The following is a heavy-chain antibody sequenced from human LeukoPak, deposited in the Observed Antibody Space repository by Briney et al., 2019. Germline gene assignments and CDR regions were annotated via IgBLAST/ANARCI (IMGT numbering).Heavy chain of an antibody. J-gene: IGHJ4*02. CDR1: EFTVSNNY. V-gene: IGHV3-53*01. CDR3: VRGQLWSYYHDY. Sequence: PGGSLRLSCAASEFTVSNNYMTWVRQAPGKGLEWVSIVYSDGATYFADSVKGRFTISRDNAKNTVYLEMNSLRAEDTAVYYCVRGQLWSYYHDYWGQGTLVTVSS. D-gene: IGHD5-18*01. CDR2: VYSDGAT.